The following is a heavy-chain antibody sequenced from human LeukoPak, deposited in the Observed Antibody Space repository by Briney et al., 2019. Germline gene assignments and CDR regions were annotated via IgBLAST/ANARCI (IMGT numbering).Heavy chain of an antibody. Sequence: SVKVSCKASGGTFNSYAISWVRQAPGEGLEWMGGIILIFGTANYAQKFQGRVTITADKSTSTAYMELSSLRSEDTAVYYCARSKPKSLRYCSGGSCQWFDPWGQGTLVTVSS. V-gene: IGHV1-69*06. CDR2: IILIFGTA. D-gene: IGHD2-15*01. J-gene: IGHJ5*02. CDR1: GGTFNSYA. CDR3: ARSKPKSLRYCSGGSCQWFDP.